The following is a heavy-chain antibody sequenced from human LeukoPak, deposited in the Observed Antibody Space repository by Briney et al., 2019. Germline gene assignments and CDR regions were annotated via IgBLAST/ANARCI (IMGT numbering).Heavy chain of an antibody. CDR2: IKQDGSEK. CDR3: ATSLSGWGTYYYMDV. D-gene: IGHD3-16*01. J-gene: IGHJ6*03. CDR1: GFTFSRYW. Sequence: GGSLRLSCAASGFTFSRYWMTWVRQAPGKGLEWVANIKQDGSEKYYVDSVKGRFTISRDNAKNSLYLHMNSLRAEDTAVYHCATSLSGWGTYYYMDVWGKGTTVTISS. V-gene: IGHV3-7*01.